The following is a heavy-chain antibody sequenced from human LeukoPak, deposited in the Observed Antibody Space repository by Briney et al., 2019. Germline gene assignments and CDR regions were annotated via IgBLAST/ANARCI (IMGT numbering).Heavy chain of an antibody. Sequence: GSLRLSCAASGFTFSSYGMHWVRQAPGKGLEWVAFIRYDGSNKYYADSVKGRFTISRDNSKNTLYLQMNSLRAEDTAVYYCAKEGPPYSSSWYAFDIWGQGTMVTVSS. CDR1: GFTFSSYG. V-gene: IGHV3-30*02. CDR2: IRYDGSNK. D-gene: IGHD6-13*01. CDR3: AKEGPPYSSSWYAFDI. J-gene: IGHJ3*02.